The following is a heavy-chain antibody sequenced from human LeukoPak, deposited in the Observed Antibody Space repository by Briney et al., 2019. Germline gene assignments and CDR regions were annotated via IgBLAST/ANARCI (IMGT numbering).Heavy chain of an antibody. CDR3: ARDRVGMGQDY. V-gene: IGHV1-18*04. J-gene: IGHJ4*02. CDR1: GYTFTGYY. D-gene: IGHD1-14*01. CDR2: ISAYNGNT. Sequence: ASVKVSCKASGYTFTGYYMHWVRQAPGQGLEWMGWISAYNGNTNYAQKLQGRVTMTTDTSTSTAYMELRSLRSDDTAVYYCARDRVGMGQDYWCQGTLVTVSS.